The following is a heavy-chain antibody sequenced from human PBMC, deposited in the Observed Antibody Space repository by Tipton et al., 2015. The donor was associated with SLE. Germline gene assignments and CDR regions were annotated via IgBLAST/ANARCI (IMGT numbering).Heavy chain of an antibody. Sequence: GLVKPSETLSLTCTVSGDSIGTYYWNWIRQPPGKGLEWIGYISDGGGTNYNPSLKSRVTISVDPAKNQFSLRLTSVTAADTAVYYCARGMVTWRGAILGVDVWGQGTTVNVSS. J-gene: IGHJ6*02. D-gene: IGHD2-21*02. CDR3: ARGMVTWRGAILGVDV. CDR2: ISDGGGT. CDR1: GDSIGTYY. V-gene: IGHV4-59*08.